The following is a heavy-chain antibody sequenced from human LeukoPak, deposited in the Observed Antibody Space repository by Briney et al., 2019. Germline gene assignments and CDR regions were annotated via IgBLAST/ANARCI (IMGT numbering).Heavy chain of an antibody. J-gene: IGHJ4*02. V-gene: IGHV3-7*01. CDR2: INQDESQK. CDR1: GFTFSGFW. CDR3: ARGHHTRGVYDY. D-gene: IGHD3-10*01. Sequence: GGSLRLSCAASGFTFSGFWMKWVRQAPGKGLEWVANINQDESQKYYVDPVKGRFTISRDNAKNSLYLQMNSLRAEDTAVYYCARGHHTRGVYDYWGQGTPVTVSS.